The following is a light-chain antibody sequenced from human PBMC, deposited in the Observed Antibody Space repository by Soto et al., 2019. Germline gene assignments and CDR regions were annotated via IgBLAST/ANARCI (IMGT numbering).Light chain of an antibody. J-gene: IGLJ3*02. V-gene: IGLV2-8*01. CDR1: SSDIGAYDY. CDR3: QCYDTILTGRV. Sequence: QSALTQPPSASGSPGQSVTISCTGTSSDIGAYDYVSWFQQHPGKAPKLIIYDVNKRPSGVPDRFSASKSGTTASLTVSGLQAEDEADYYCQCYDTILTGRVFGGGTKLTVL. CDR2: DVN.